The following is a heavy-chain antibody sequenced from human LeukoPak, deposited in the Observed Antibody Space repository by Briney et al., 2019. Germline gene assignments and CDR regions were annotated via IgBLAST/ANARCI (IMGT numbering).Heavy chain of an antibody. J-gene: IGHJ5*02. D-gene: IGHD2-15*01. CDR1: GGSFSGYY. CDR2: INHSGST. V-gene: IGHV4-34*01. Sequence: SETLSLTCAVYGGSFSGYYWSWIRQPPGKGLEWIGEINHSGSTNYNPSLKSRVTISVDTSKDQFSLKLSSVTAADTAVYYCARPGYCSGGSCYSGWFDPWGQGTLVTVSS. CDR3: ARPGYCSGGSCYSGWFDP.